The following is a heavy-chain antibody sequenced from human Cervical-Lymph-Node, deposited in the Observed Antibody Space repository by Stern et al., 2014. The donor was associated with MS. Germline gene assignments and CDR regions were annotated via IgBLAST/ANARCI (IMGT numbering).Heavy chain of an antibody. D-gene: IGHD6-6*01. CDR1: GYNLTTFA. Sequence: QVQLVESGSELKKPGASVKVSCKASGYNLTTFAINWVRQAPGQGLEWMGWINTKTGTPTFAQGFTGRCVCSLDASINTAYLQIISLKAEDSAVYYCATWGAGSSPPLFYWGQGTLVTVSS. J-gene: IGHJ4*02. CDR3: ATWGAGSSPPLFY. V-gene: IGHV7-4-1*02. CDR2: INTKTGTP.